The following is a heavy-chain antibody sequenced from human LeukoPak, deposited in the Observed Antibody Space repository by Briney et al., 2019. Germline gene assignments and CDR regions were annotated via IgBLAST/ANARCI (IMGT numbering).Heavy chain of an antibody. Sequence: ASVKVSCKASGYTFTSYYMHWVRQAPGQGLEWMRTINPSGGSRSYAQKFQGRVTMTRDTSTSTVYMELSSLRSEDTAVYFCARDACSSTICQAGGNWFDPWGQGTLVIVS. CDR1: GYTFTSYY. CDR2: INPSGGSR. CDR3: ARDACSSTICQAGGNWFDP. V-gene: IGHV1-46*01. D-gene: IGHD2-2*01. J-gene: IGHJ5*02.